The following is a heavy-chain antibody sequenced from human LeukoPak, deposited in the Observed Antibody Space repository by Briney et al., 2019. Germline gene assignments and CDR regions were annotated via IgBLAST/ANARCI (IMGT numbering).Heavy chain of an antibody. Sequence: GGSLRLSCAASGFTFSDYYMSWIRQAPGKGLERVSYISSSSSYINYADSVKGRFTISRDNAKNSLYLQMNSLRAEDTAVYYCARDRYILTGYYYFDYWGQGTLVTVSS. J-gene: IGHJ4*02. V-gene: IGHV3-11*06. CDR2: ISSSSSYI. D-gene: IGHD3-9*01. CDR3: ARDRYILTGYYYFDY. CDR1: GFTFSDYY.